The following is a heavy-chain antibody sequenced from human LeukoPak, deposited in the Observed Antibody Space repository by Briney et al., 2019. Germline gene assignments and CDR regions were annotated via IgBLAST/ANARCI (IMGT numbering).Heavy chain of an antibody. J-gene: IGHJ5*02. CDR1: GGSISSYY. CDR3: ARDRYNYDSSGSRWFDP. V-gene: IGHV4-59*01. CDR2: IYYSGST. Sequence: SETLSLTCTVSGGSISSYYWSWIRQPPGKGLEWIGYIYYSGSTNYNPSLKSRVTISVDTSKNQFSLKLRPVTAADTAVYYCARDRYNYDSSGSRWFDPWGQGTLVTVSS. D-gene: IGHD3-22*01.